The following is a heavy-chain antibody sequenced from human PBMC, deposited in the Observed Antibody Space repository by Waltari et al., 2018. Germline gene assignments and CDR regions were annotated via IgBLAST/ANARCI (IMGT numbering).Heavy chain of an antibody. CDR3: GKDIVAGGMDV. Sequence: DVQLVESGGALLQPGRSRSLSCVPSGLRFSHAMHWVRHVPGKGLEWVAGNYWSSNRIDYADSVRGRFTISRDNAKNSLYLQMNSLRIEDTALYYCGKDIVAGGMDVWGQGTTVTVSS. CDR1: GLRFSHA. J-gene: IGHJ6*02. V-gene: IGHV3-9*01. CDR2: NYWSSNRI.